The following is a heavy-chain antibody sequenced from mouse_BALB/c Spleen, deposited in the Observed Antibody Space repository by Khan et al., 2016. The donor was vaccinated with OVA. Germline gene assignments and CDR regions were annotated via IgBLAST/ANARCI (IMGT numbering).Heavy chain of an antibody. Sequence: QVRLQQSGAELAKPGPSVTMSCKASGYTFTTYWMHWVKQRPGQGLEWIGYINPTSGYTDYNEKFKDRATLSADKSSSTAYMQLSSLTSEDSAVYYCTNDGIDYWGQGTTLTVSS. CDR1: GYTFTTYW. J-gene: IGHJ2*01. D-gene: IGHD2-3*01. CDR3: TNDGIDY. V-gene: IGHV1-7*01. CDR2: INPTSGYT.